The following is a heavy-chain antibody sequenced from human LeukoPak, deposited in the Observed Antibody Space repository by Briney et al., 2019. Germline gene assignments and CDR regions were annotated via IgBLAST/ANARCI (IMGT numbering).Heavy chain of an antibody. CDR1: GYTFTHYY. CDR3: ARMAAAGPYNWFDR. J-gene: IGHJ5*02. V-gene: IGHV1-2*02. Sequence: ASETVSFKASGYTFTHYYMYWVRLAPGPGLEWVGWINPNSGGTNYAQKFQGRVTMTRDTSITTAYMELSRLRSDDTAVYYCARMAAAGPYNWFDRWGQGTLVTVSS. CDR2: INPNSGGT. D-gene: IGHD6-13*01.